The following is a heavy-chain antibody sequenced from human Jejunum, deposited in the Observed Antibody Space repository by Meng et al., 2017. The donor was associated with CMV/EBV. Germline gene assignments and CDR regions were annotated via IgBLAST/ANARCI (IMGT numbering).Heavy chain of an antibody. CDR2: ISAKDGYT. CDR1: GYAFTIFG. CDR3: ARAGAELTAHLDF. J-gene: IGHJ4*02. Sequence: QVSVWQSGGEVKKPGASVKVSCKASGYAFTIFGISWVRQAPGQGLEWMGWISAKDGYTKYAQQFHDRVTMTTDTSTSTAYMELRSLRSDDTAVYYCARAGAELTAHLDFWGQGTLVTVSS. D-gene: IGHD1-26*01. V-gene: IGHV1-18*01.